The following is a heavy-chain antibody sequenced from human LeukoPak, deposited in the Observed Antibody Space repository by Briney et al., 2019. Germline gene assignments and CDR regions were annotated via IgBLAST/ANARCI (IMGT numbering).Heavy chain of an antibody. J-gene: IGHJ6*02. CDR2: ISSTGTTI. CDR1: GFIFSTYE. V-gene: IGHV3-48*03. D-gene: IGHD5-18*01. Sequence: GGSLRLSCAASGFIFSTYEMNWVRQAPGKGLEWVSYISSTGTTIYYADSVKGRFTISRDNAKNSLNLEMNSLRGEDTAVYYCVRGPGYSYGAYYCYGMDVWGQGTTVTVSS. CDR3: VRGPGYSYGAYYCYGMDV.